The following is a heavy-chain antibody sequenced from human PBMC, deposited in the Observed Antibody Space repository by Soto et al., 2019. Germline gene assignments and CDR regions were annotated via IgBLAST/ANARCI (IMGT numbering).Heavy chain of an antibody. CDR1: GGSISSYY. CDR3: ARGTPGWNAFDI. Sequence: PSETLSLTCTVSGGSISSYYWSWIRQPPGKGLEWIGYIYYSGSTNYNPSLKSRVTISVDTSKNQFSLKLSSVTAADTAVYYCARGTPGWNAFDIWGQGTMVTVSS. CDR2: IYYSGST. J-gene: IGHJ3*02. V-gene: IGHV4-59*01. D-gene: IGHD2-15*01.